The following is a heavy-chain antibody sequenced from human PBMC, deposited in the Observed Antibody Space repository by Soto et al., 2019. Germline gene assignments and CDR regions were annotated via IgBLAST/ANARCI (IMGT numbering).Heavy chain of an antibody. CDR3: ARGPSYYYGSGRNYYYYGMDV. CDR2: ITQRGST. D-gene: IGHD3-10*01. V-gene: IGHV4-34*01. Sequence: SEPLSLTCAVYGGFFSCYYWSSILLPLGKALEWIGQITQRGSTNSNPSLRSRGTISVGTSMNQFSLKLSSVTAADTAVYYCARGPSYYYGSGRNYYYYGMDVWGQGTTVT. CDR1: GGFFSCYY. J-gene: IGHJ6*01.